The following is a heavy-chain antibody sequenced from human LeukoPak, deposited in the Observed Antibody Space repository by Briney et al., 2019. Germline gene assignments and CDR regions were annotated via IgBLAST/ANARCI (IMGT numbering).Heavy chain of an antibody. V-gene: IGHV3-15*01. D-gene: IGHD3-22*01. CDR2: IKRETDGGTI. Sequence: PGGSLRLSCAVSGFSFSSHWMSWVRQAPGKGLEWLGRIKRETDGGTIDYAAPVKGRFTISRDDSRNTLYLQMDSLKIEDTAVYYCTTDRYYDNSELQFQHWGQGTLVTVSS. CDR1: GFSFSSHW. J-gene: IGHJ1*01. CDR3: TTDRYYDNSELQFQH.